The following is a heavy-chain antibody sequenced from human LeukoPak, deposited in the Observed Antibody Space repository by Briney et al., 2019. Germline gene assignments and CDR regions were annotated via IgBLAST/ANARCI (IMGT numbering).Heavy chain of an antibody. V-gene: IGHV4-39*07. J-gene: IGHJ2*01. CDR3: ASGSTDFWSGYYVYWYFDL. CDR1: GGSISSGSYY. CDR2: IYHSGST. D-gene: IGHD3-3*01. Sequence: SETLSLTCTVSGGSISSGSYYWSWIRQPAGKGLEWIGSIYHSGSTYYNPSLKSRVTISVDTSKNQFSLKLSSVTAADTAVYYCASGSTDFWSGYYVYWYFDLWGRGTLVTVSS.